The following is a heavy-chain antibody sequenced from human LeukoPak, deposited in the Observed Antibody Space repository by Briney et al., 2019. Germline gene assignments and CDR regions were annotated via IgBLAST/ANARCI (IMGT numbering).Heavy chain of an antibody. J-gene: IGHJ5*02. D-gene: IGHD6-19*01. CDR3: ARDGGIAVAGTIWFDP. CDR1: GYTFTSYY. CDR2: INPNSGGT. Sequence: ASVKVSCKASGYTFTSYYMHWVRQAPGQGLEWMGWINPNSGGTNYAQKFQGRVTMTRDTSISTAYMELSRLRSDDTAVYYCARDGGIAVAGTIWFDPWGQGTLVTASS. V-gene: IGHV1-2*02.